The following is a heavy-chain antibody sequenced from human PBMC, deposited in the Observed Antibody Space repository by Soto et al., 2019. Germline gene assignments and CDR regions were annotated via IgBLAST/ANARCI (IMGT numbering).Heavy chain of an antibody. J-gene: IGHJ6*02. CDR3: ASPLYYYDSSGYSDNYYYYYGMDV. CDR1: GYIFTSYW. CDR2: IDPSDSYT. Sequence: GESLKISCKGSGYIFTSYWISCFRQRPVKGLEWMGRIDPSDSYTNYSPSFQGHVTISADKSISTAYLQWSSLKASDTAMYYCASPLYYYDSSGYSDNYYYYYGMDVWGQGTTVTVSS. D-gene: IGHD3-22*01. V-gene: IGHV5-10-1*01.